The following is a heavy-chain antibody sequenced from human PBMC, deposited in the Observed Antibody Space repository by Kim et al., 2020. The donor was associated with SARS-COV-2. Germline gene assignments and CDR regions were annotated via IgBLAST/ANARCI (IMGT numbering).Heavy chain of an antibody. CDR2: INPSGGST. V-gene: IGHV1-46*01. J-gene: IGHJ6*02. D-gene: IGHD3-10*01. CDR3: ARSVIRYGELLIGPVSDYYYGMDV. CDR1: GYTFTSYY. Sequence: ASVKVSCKASGYTFTSYYMHWVRQAPGQGLEWMGIINPSGGSTSYAQKFQGRVTMTRDTSTSTVYMELSSLRSEDTAVYYCARSVIRYGELLIGPVSDYYYGMDVWGQGTTVTVSS.